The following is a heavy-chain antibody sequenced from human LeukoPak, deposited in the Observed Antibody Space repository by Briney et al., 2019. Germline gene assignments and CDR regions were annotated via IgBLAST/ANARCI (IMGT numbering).Heavy chain of an antibody. J-gene: IGHJ6*02. Sequence: GRSLRLSCAASGFTFSSYGMHWVRQAPGKGLEWVAVISYDGSNKYYADSVKGRFTISRDNSKNTLYLQMNSLRAEDTAVYHCAKGEGYCTNGVCYSGPYYYYYYGMDVWGQGTTVTVSS. CDR3: AKGEGYCTNGVCYSGPYYYYYYGMDV. CDR2: ISYDGSNK. V-gene: IGHV3-30*18. CDR1: GFTFSSYG. D-gene: IGHD2-8*01.